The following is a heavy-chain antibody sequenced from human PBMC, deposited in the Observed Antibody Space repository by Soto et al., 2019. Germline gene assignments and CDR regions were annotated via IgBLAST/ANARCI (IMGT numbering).Heavy chain of an antibody. CDR1: GFTFSSYS. CDR2: ISSSSSYI. D-gene: IGHD6-13*01. CDR3: ACTVPAEYSSSWLNWFDP. Sequence: GGSLRLSCAASGFTFSSYSMNWVRQAPGKGLEWVSSISSSSSYIYYADSVKGRFTISRDNAKNSLYLQMNSLRAEDTAVYYCACTVPAEYSSSWLNWFDPWGQGTLVTVSS. V-gene: IGHV3-21*01. J-gene: IGHJ5*02.